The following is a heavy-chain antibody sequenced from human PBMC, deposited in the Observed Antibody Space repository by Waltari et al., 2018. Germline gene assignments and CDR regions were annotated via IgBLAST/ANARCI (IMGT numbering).Heavy chain of an antibody. D-gene: IGHD2-15*01. Sequence: QVQLQASSPCLVQPSETLSLTCTVSGGSISRHYWTLLRQPPGKGQEWIGYIYDSGSTNYNPSLKSRVTISVDTSKNQFSLKLSSVTAADTAVYYCERENCSGGSCRFDPWGQGTLVTVSS. CDR2: IYDSGST. CDR3: ERENCSGGSCRFDP. CDR1: GGSISRHY. J-gene: IGHJ5*02. V-gene: IGHV4-59*11.